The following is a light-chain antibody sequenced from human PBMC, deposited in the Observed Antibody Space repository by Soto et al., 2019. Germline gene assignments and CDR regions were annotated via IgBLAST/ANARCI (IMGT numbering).Light chain of an antibody. CDR2: DAS. J-gene: IGKJ5*01. CDR1: QIVSSY. V-gene: IGKV3-11*01. Sequence: EIVLTQSPATLSLSPGGRATLSCSASQIVSSYLAWYQQKPGQAPRLLIYDASNRATGIPARFSGSGSGADFTLTISSLEPEDFAVYYCQQRSNWPPITFGQGTRLEIK. CDR3: QQRSNWPPIT.